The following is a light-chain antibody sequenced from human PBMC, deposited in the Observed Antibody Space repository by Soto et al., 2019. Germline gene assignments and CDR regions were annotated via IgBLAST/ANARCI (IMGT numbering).Light chain of an antibody. Sequence: DVVMTQSPLSLPVTLGQPASISCRSSESLVYRDGDTYVNWFQQRPGQSPRRLIYKVSNRDSGVPDRFSGSGSGTDFTLKISRVGAEDVGVYYCMQGTHWPPSFGQGTKVEIK. V-gene: IGKV2-30*01. J-gene: IGKJ1*01. CDR3: MQGTHWPPS. CDR1: ESLVYRDGDTY. CDR2: KVS.